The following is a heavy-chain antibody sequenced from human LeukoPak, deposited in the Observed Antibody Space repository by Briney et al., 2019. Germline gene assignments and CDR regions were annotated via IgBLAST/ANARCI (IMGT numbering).Heavy chain of an antibody. D-gene: IGHD2-2*01. J-gene: IGHJ6*03. CDR1: GFTFSSYA. CDR3: ARDPKYCSSTSCDYYYYYYMDV. Sequence: GGSLRLSCAASGFTFSSYAMHWVRQAPGKGLEWVAVISYDGSNKYYADSVKGRFTISRDNSKNTLYLQMNSLRAEDTAVYYCARDPKYCSSTSCDYYYYYYMDVWGKGTTVTVSS. V-gene: IGHV3-30*04. CDR2: ISYDGSNK.